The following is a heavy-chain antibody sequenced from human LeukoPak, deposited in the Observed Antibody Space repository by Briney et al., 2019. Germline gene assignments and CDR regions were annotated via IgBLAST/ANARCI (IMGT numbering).Heavy chain of an antibody. CDR2: INPSGGST. Sequence: ASVKVSCKASGYTSTGYFMHWVRQAPGQGLEWMGIINPSGGSTSYAQKFQGRVTMTRDMSTSTDYMELSSLRSEDTAVYYCARDNSVEDTAWWFDPWGQGTLVTVSS. CDR1: GYTSTGYF. CDR3: ARDNSVEDTAWWFDP. D-gene: IGHD4-23*01. V-gene: IGHV1-46*01. J-gene: IGHJ5*02.